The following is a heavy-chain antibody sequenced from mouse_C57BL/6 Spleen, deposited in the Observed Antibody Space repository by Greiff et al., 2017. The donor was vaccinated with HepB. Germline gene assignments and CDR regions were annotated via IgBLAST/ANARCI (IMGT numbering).Heavy chain of an antibody. CDR3: ARYHRYDGFAY. D-gene: IGHD2-3*01. V-gene: IGHV1-55*01. J-gene: IGHJ3*01. CDR1: GYTFTSYW. Sequence: VQLQQPGAELVKPGASVKMSCKASGYTFTSYWITWVKQRPGQGLEWIGDIYPGSGSTNYNEKFKSKATLTVDTSSSTAYMQLSSLPSEESAVYYCARYHRYDGFAYWGQGTLVTVSA. CDR2: IYPGSGST.